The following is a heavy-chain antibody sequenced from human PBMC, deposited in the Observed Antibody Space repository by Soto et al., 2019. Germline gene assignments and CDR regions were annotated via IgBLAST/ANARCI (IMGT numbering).Heavy chain of an antibody. CDR2: INHSGST. CDR3: ARGRGVGRYDILTGYYTLYYYYGMDV. CDR1: GGSFSGYY. J-gene: IGHJ6*02. D-gene: IGHD3-9*01. V-gene: IGHV4-34*01. Sequence: PSETLSLTCAVYGGSFSGYYWSWIRQPPGKGLEWIGEINHSGSTNYNPSLKSRVTISVDTSKNQFSLKLSSVTAADTAVYYCARGRGVGRYDILTGYYTLYYYYGMDVWGQGTTVTVSS.